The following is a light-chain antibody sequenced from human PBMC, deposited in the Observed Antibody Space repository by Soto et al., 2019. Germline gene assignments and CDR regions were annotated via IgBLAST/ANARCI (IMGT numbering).Light chain of an antibody. CDR2: DVN. CDR3: ASWTTSTNMI. V-gene: IGLV2-14*03. CDR1: SSDIGAYNF. Sequence: QSALTQPASVSGSPGQSITISCTGTSSDIGAYNFVSWYQQHPGKAPKLMLYDVNIRPSGVSNRFSGPKSGNTASLTTSGHQAENESAYYCASWTTSTNMIFGGGTKLTVL. J-gene: IGLJ2*01.